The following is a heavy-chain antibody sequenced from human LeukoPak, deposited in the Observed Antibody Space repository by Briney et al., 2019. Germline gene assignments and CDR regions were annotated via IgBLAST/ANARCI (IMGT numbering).Heavy chain of an antibody. D-gene: IGHD3-10*01. CDR3: AGTMAIGVNWFDP. CDR2: IIPILGIA. Sequence: ASVKVSCKASGGTFSSYAISWVRQAPGQGLEWMGRIIPILGIANYAQKFQGRVTITADKSTSTAYMELSSLRSEDTAVYYCAGTMAIGVNWFDPWGQGTLVTVSS. J-gene: IGHJ5*02. V-gene: IGHV1-69*04. CDR1: GGTFSSYA.